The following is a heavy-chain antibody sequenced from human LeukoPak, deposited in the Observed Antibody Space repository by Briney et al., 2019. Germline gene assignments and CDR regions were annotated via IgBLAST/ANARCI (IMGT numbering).Heavy chain of an antibody. Sequence: GGSLRLSCAASGFTFSSYWMHWVRQAPGKGLVWVSRINSDGSSTSYADSVKGRFTISRDNAKNTLYLQINSLRAEDTAVYYCARAYSGYDNLDYWGQGTLVTVSS. CDR2: INSDGSST. D-gene: IGHD5-12*01. CDR3: ARAYSGYDNLDY. CDR1: GFTFSSYW. J-gene: IGHJ4*02. V-gene: IGHV3-74*01.